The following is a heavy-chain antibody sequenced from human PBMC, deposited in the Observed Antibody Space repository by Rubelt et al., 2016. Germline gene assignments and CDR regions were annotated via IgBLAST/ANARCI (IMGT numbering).Heavy chain of an antibody. CDR2: ISAYNGNT. J-gene: IGHJ4*02. D-gene: IGHD1-7*01. V-gene: IGHV1-18*01. CDR1: GYTFTSYG. CDR3: ARDLPPFRRYNWNFPLDY. Sequence: QVQLVQSGAEVKKPGASVKVSCKASGYTFTSYGISWVRQAPGQGLEWMGWISAYNGNTNYAQKLKGRVTMTTDTSTSTAYMELRSLRSDDPAVYYCARDLPPFRRYNWNFPLDYWGQGTLVTVSS.